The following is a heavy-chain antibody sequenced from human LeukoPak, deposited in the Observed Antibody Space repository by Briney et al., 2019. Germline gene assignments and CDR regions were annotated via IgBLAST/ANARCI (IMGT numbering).Heavy chain of an antibody. D-gene: IGHD2/OR15-2a*01. Sequence: SETLSLTCAVYGGSFSGYYWSWIRQPPGKGLEWIVEINHSGSTNYNPSLKSRVTISVDTSKNQCSLKLSSVTAADTAVYYCASSTSPVPYHYCGMDVWGKGTTVTVSS. CDR2: INHSGST. J-gene: IGHJ6*04. CDR1: GGSFSGYY. CDR3: ASSTSPVPYHYCGMDV. V-gene: IGHV4-34*01.